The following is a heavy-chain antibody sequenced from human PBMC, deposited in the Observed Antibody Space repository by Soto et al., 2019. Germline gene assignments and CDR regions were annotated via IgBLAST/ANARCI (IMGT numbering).Heavy chain of an antibody. CDR1: GGSISSGGYY. Sequence: SETLSLTCTVSGGSISSGGYYWSWIRQHPGKGLEWIGYIYYSGSTYYNPSLKSRVTISVDTSKNQFSLKLSSVTAADTAVYYCARARHVETVLFDYWGQGTLVTVYS. J-gene: IGHJ4*02. CDR2: IYYSGST. V-gene: IGHV4-31*03. CDR3: ARARHVETVLFDY.